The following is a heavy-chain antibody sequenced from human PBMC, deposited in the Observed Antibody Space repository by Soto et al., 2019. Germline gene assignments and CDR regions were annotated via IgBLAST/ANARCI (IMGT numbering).Heavy chain of an antibody. V-gene: IGHV3-23*01. CDR2: ISDSGST. CDR3: AKDKGGRYCSRTSCLYSFDY. J-gene: IGHJ4*02. CDR1: GFTFSTNA. Sequence: EVQLLESGGGLVQPGGSLSLSCTASGFTFSTNAMSWVRQAPGKGLEWVSTISDSGSTYYADSVKGRFTISRDNSKNTLYLEMNSLRAEDTAVYYCAKDKGGRYCSRTSCLYSFDYWGQGTLVTVSS. D-gene: IGHD2-2*01.